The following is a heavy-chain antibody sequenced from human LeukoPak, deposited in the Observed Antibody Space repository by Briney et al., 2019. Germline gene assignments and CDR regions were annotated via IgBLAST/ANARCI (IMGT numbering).Heavy chain of an antibody. V-gene: IGHV4-59*01. D-gene: IGHD3-3*01. CDR2: IYYSGST. CDR3: AREGFGTIFGVVIYAFDI. Sequence: SETLSLTCAVYGGSFSGYYWSWIRQPPGKGLEWIGYIYYSGSTNYNPSLKSRVTISVDTSKNQFSLKLSSVTAADTAVYYCAREGFGTIFGVVIYAFDIWGQGTMVTVSS. J-gene: IGHJ3*02. CDR1: GGSFSGYY.